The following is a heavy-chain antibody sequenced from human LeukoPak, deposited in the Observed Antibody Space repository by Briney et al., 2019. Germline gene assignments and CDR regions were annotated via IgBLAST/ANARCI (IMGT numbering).Heavy chain of an antibody. D-gene: IGHD1-26*01. CDR2: IYYSGST. CDR1: GGSISGYY. CDR3: ARAIVGATRGYDY. J-gene: IGHJ4*02. V-gene: IGHV4-59*01. Sequence: PSETLSLTCTVSGGSISGYYWSWIRQPPGKGLEWIGYIYYSGSTNYNPSLKSRVTISVDTSKNQFSLKLSSVTAADTAVYYCARAIVGATRGYDYWGQGTLVTVSS.